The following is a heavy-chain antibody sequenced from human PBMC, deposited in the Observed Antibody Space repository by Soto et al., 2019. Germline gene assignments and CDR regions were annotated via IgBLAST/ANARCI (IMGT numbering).Heavy chain of an antibody. D-gene: IGHD2-2*02. CDR3: ARSPAAIPEYYFDY. J-gene: IGHJ4*02. CDR2: IYYSGST. V-gene: IGHV4-31*03. CDR1: GGSISSGGYY. Sequence: SETLSLTCTVSGGSISSGGYYWSWIRQHPGKGPEWIGYIYYSGSTYYNPSLKSRVTISVDTSKNQFSLKLSSVTAADTAVYYCARSPAAIPEYYFDYWGQGTLVTVSS.